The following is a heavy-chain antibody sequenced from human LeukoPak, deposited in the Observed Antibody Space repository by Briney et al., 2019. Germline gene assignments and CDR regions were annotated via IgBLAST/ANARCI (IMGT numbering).Heavy chain of an antibody. J-gene: IGHJ4*02. Sequence: GGSLRLSCAASGFTFSSYAMHWVRQAPGKGLEWVAVISYDGSNKYYADSVKGRFTISRDNSKNTLYLQMNSLRAEDTAVYYCARRHFRGSSPTTVDYWGQGTLVTVSS. CDR1: GFTFSSYA. CDR3: ARRHFRGSSPTTVDY. CDR2: ISYDGSNK. D-gene: IGHD6-13*01. V-gene: IGHV3-30*04.